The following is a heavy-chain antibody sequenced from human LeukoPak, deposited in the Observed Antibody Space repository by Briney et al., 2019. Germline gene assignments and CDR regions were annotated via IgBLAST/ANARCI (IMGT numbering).Heavy chain of an antibody. J-gene: IGHJ4*02. CDR2: IIPIFGTA. Sequence: ASVKVSCKASGGTSSSYAISWVRQAPGQGLEWMGGIIPIFGTANYAQKFQGRVTITADESTSTAYMELSSLRSEDTAVYYCARDRGYDSSGYYCSFDYWGQGTLVTVSS. D-gene: IGHD3-22*01. CDR1: GGTSSSYA. V-gene: IGHV1-69*13. CDR3: ARDRGYDSSGYYCSFDY.